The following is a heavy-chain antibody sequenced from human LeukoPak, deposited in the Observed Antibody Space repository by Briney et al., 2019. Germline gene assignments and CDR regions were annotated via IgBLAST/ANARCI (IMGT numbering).Heavy chain of an antibody. CDR2: IWYDGSNK. Sequence: PGGSLRLSCAASGFTFSSYGMHWVRQTPGKGLEWVAVIWYDGSNKYYADSVKGRFTISRDNSKNTLYLQMNSLRAEDTAVYYCARGSDYDRRSFDYWGQGALVTVSS. J-gene: IGHJ4*02. D-gene: IGHD5-12*01. CDR1: GFTFSSYG. V-gene: IGHV3-33*01. CDR3: ARGSDYDRRSFDY.